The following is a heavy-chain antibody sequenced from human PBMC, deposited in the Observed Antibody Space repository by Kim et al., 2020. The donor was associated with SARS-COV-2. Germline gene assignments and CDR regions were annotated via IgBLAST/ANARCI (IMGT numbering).Heavy chain of an antibody. J-gene: IGHJ4*02. Sequence: YYATSVQGRFTISRDNAKNSLYLQMNSLRAEDTAVYYCAREEGRGAYFDYWGQGTLVTVSS. CDR3: AREEGRGAYFDY. V-gene: IGHV3-48*03.